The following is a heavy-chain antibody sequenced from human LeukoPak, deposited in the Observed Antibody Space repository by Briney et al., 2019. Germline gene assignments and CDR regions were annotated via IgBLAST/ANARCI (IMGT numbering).Heavy chain of an antibody. CDR2: ISWDGGST. D-gene: IGHD2-15*01. J-gene: IGHJ4*02. V-gene: IGHV3-43*01. CDR3: AKDIGRYCSGGSCYGPFDY. Sequence: GGSLRLSCAASGFTFDDYTMHWVRQAPGKGLEWVSLISWDGGSTYYADSVKGRFTISRDNSKNSLYLQMNSLRTEDTALYYCAKDIGRYCSGGSCYGPFDYWGQGTLVTVSS. CDR1: GFTFDDYT.